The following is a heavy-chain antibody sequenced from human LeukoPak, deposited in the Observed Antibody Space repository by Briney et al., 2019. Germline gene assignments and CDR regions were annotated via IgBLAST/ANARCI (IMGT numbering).Heavy chain of an antibody. D-gene: IGHD1-26*01. J-gene: IGHJ4*02. V-gene: IGHV1-69*05. CDR1: GGTFSSYA. Sequence: SVKVSCKASGGTFSSYAISWVRQAPGQGLEWMGGIIPIFGTANYAQKFQGRVTITTDESTSTAYMELSSLRSEDTDVYYCASSGSDGVWYFDYWGQGTLVTVSS. CDR3: ASSGSDGVWYFDY. CDR2: IIPIFGTA.